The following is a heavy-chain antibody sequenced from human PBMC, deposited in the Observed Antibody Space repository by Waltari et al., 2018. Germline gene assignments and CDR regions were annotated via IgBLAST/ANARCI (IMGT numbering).Heavy chain of an antibody. Sequence: QVQLQQWGAGLLKPSETLSLTCAVYGGSFSGYYWSWIRQPPGKGLEWIGEINHSVSTNYNPSLKSRVTISVDTSKNQFSLKLSSVTAADTAVYYCARGLYYYYGMDVWGQGTTVTVSS. CDR2: INHSVST. V-gene: IGHV4-34*01. CDR1: GGSFSGYY. J-gene: IGHJ6*02. CDR3: ARGLYYYYGMDV.